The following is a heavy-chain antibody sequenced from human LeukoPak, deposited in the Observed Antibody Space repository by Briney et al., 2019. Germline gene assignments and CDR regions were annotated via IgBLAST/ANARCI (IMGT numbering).Heavy chain of an antibody. Sequence: PGGSLRLSCAASRFTFSSYAMNWVRQAPGKGLEWVSGISGSGGSTYYADSVKGRFTISRDNSKNTLYLQMNSLRAEDTAVYYCAKEVAAAATYYFDYWGQGTLVTVSS. CDR2: ISGSGGST. J-gene: IGHJ4*02. D-gene: IGHD6-13*01. V-gene: IGHV3-23*01. CDR3: AKEVAAAATYYFDY. CDR1: RFTFSSYA.